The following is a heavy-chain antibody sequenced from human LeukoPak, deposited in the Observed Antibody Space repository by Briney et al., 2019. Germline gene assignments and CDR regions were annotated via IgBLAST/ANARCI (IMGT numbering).Heavy chain of an antibody. D-gene: IGHD3-3*01. CDR1: GFNVRTNY. J-gene: IGHJ4*02. CDR3: ARDFFDFWGGSWV. Sequence: GGSLRLSCAVSGFNVRTNYMSWVRQAPGKGLEWVSVIFRDGSTYYGDSVRGRFSISRDNSKNMVYLQMNDLRAEDTAVYFCARDFFDFWGGSWVWGQGTLVTVSS. V-gene: IGHV3-53*01. CDR2: IFRDGST.